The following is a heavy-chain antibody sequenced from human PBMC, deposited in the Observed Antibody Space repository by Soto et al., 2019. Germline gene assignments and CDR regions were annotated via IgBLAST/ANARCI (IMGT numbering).Heavy chain of an antibody. CDR2: ISSSSSYI. Sequence: EVQLVESGGGLVKPGGSLRLSCAASGLTFSSYSMNWVRQAPGKALEWVSSISSSSSYIYYADSVKGRCTISRDNAKSALYLQINSLGAEDTAVYYCARVLSGTDPLFDYWGQGTLVTVSS. CDR3: ARVLSGTDPLFDY. V-gene: IGHV3-21*01. J-gene: IGHJ4*02. D-gene: IGHD6-13*01. CDR1: GLTFSSYS.